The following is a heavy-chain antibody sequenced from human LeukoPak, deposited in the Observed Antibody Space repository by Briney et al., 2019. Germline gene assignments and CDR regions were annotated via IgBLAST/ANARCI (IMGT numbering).Heavy chain of an antibody. CDR1: GYTFTGYY. D-gene: IGHD2-2*01. CDR2: INPNSGGT. J-gene: IGHJ5*02. Sequence: ASVKVSCKASGYTFTGYYMLWVRQAPGQGLEWMGWINPNSGGTNYAQKFQGRVTMTRDTSISTAYMELSRLRSDDTAVYYCARDLEGCSSTSCYGLRFDPWGQGTLVTVSS. CDR3: ARDLEGCSSTSCYGLRFDP. V-gene: IGHV1-2*02.